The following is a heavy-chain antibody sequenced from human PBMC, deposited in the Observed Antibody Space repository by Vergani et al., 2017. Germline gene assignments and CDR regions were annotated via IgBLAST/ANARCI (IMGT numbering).Heavy chain of an antibody. J-gene: IGHJ4*02. D-gene: IGHD2-15*01. V-gene: IGHV3-23*01. CDR1: GFTFSSYA. CDR3: AKGVTPRGGKLEL. Sequence: EVQLLESGGGLVQPGGSLRLSCAASGFTFSSYAMSWVRQAPGKGLEWVSAISGSGGSTYYAGSVKGRFTISRDNSKNTLYLQMNSLRAEDTAVYYCAKGVTPRGGKLELWGQGTLVTVSS. CDR2: ISGSGGST.